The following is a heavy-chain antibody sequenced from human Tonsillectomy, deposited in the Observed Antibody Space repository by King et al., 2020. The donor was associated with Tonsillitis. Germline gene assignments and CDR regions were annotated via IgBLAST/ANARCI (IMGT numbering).Heavy chain of an antibody. D-gene: IGHD3-22*01. J-gene: IGHJ4*02. CDR1: GFTFSTYA. CDR2: ISYDGSNK. CDR3: AGRAITMVVASYYFDY. V-gene: IGHV3-30-3*01. Sequence: VQLVESGGGVVQPGRSLRLSCAASGFTFSTYAMHWVRQAPGKGLEWVAVISYDGSNKYYADSVKGRFTISRDKSKNTLYLQMNSLRAEDTAVYYCAGRAITMVVASYYFDYWGQGTLVTVSS.